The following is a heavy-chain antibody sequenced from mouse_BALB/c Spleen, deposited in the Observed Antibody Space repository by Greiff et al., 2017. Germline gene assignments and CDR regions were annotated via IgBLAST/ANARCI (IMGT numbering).Heavy chain of an antibody. J-gene: IGHJ4*01. CDR3: ARWPNWDYAMDY. D-gene: IGHD4-1*01. CDR1: GYAFTNYL. V-gene: IGHV1-54*01. Sequence: QVQLQQSGAELVRPGTSVKVSCKASGYAFTNYLIEWVKQRPGQGLEWIGVINPGSGGTNYNEKFKGKATLTADKSSSTAYMQLSSLTSDDSAVYFCARWPNWDYAMDYWGQGTSVTVSS. CDR2: INPGSGGT.